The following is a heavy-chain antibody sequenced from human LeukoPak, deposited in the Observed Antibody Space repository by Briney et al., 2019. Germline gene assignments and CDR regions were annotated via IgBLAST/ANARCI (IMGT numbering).Heavy chain of an antibody. J-gene: IGHJ5*02. D-gene: IGHD3-22*01. CDR3: ARRGLRGSSGYYNWFDP. CDR2: INPSSGST. Sequence: ASVKVSCKASGYSFTDYYMHWVRQAPGQGLEWMGIINPSSGSTSYAQKFQGRVTMTRDMSTSTVYMELSSLKSEDTAVYYCARRGLRGSSGYYNWFDPWGQGTLVTVSS. CDR1: GYSFTDYY. V-gene: IGHV1-46*01.